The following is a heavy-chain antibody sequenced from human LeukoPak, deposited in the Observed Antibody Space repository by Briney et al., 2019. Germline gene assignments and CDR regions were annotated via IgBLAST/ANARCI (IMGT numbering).Heavy chain of an antibody. CDR3: ARGRHYYDSSDYYYEGDAFDI. J-gene: IGHJ3*02. CDR2: IIPIFGTA. D-gene: IGHD3-22*01. V-gene: IGHV1-69*05. CDR1: GGTFSSYA. Sequence: SVKVSCKASGGTFSSYAISWVRQAPGQGLEWMGGIIPIFGTANYAQKFQGRVTMTRDMSTSTVYMELSSLRSEDTAVYYCARGRHYYDSSDYYYEGDAFDIWGQGTMVTVSS.